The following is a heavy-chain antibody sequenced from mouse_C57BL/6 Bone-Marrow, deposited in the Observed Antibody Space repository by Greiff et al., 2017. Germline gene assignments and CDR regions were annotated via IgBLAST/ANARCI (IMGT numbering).Heavy chain of an antibody. V-gene: IGHV1-63*01. J-gene: IGHJ3*01. D-gene: IGHD2-4*01. CDR2: IYPGGGYT. Sequence: QVQLQQSGAELVRPGTSVKMSCKASGYTFTNYWIGWAKQRPGHGLEWIGDIYPGGGYTNYNEKFKGKATLTADKSSSTAYMQFSSLTSEDSAIYYCASGDYPAGFAYWGQGTLVTVSA. CDR3: ASGDYPAGFAY. CDR1: GYTFTNYW.